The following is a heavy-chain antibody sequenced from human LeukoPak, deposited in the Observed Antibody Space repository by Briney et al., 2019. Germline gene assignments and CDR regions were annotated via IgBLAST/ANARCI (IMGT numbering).Heavy chain of an antibody. J-gene: IGHJ3*02. CDR1: GYTFTSYD. D-gene: IGHD6-19*01. CDR2: MNPNSGNT. CDR3: ARSLAVAGTLGLDAFDI. V-gene: IGHV1-8*01. Sequence: ASVKVSCKASGYTFTSYDINWARQATGQGLEWMGWMNPNSGNTGYAQKFQGRVTMTRNTSISTAYMELSSLRSEDTAVYYCARSLAVAGTLGLDAFDIWGQGTMVTVSS.